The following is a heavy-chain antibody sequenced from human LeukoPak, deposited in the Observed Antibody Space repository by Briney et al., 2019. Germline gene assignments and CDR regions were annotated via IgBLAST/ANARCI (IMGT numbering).Heavy chain of an antibody. CDR1: GGSISSSSYY. J-gene: IGHJ4*02. CDR2: IYYSGST. V-gene: IGHV4-39*07. CDR3: ARNKLLAPPGY. D-gene: IGHD1-26*01. Sequence: SETLSLTCTVSGGSISSSSYYWGWIRQPPGKGLEWIGSIYYSGSTYYNPSLKSRVTISVDTSKNQFSLKLSSVTAADTAVYYCARNKLLAPPGYWGQGTLVTVSS.